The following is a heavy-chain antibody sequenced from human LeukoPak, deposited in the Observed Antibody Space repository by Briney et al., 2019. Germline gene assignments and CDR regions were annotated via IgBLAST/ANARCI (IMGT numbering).Heavy chain of an antibody. Sequence: PGGSLRLSCAASGFTFDTYAMSWVRQAPGKGLEWVSAISGSGGSTYYADSVKGRFTISRDNSKNTLYLQMNSLRAEDTAVYYCAKEYYDYLWGSYRDYWGQGTLVTVSS. V-gene: IGHV3-23*01. J-gene: IGHJ4*02. CDR2: ISGSGGST. D-gene: IGHD3-16*01. CDR1: GFTFDTYA. CDR3: AKEYYDYLWGSYRDY.